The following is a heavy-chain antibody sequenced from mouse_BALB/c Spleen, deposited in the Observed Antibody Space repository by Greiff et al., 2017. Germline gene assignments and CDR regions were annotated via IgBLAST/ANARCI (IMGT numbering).Heavy chain of an antibody. CDR3: ARGTTARYFDV. J-gene: IGHJ1*01. CDR1: GFTFSSFG. V-gene: IGHV5-17*02. D-gene: IGHD1-2*01. CDR2: ISSGSSTI. Sequence: EVQVVESGGGLVQPGGSRKLSCAASGFTFSSFGMHWVRQAPEKGLEWVAYISSGSSTIYYADTVKGRFTISRDNPKNTLFLQMTSLRSEDTAMYYCARGTTARYFDVWGAGTTVTVSS.